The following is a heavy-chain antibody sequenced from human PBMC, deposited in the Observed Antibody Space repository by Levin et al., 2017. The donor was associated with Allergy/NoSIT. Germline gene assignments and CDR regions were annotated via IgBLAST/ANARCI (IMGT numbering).Heavy chain of an antibody. Sequence: GESLKISCKASGYTFTGYYMHWVRQAPGQGLEWMGWINPNSGGTNYAQKFQGRVTMTRDTSISTAYMELSRLRSDDTAVYYCARVFAPLFGYYDSSGYDPYFQHWGQGTLVTVSS. CDR1: GYTFTGYY. V-gene: IGHV1-2*02. J-gene: IGHJ1*01. CDR3: ARVFAPLFGYYDSSGYDPYFQH. D-gene: IGHD3-22*01. CDR2: INPNSGGT.